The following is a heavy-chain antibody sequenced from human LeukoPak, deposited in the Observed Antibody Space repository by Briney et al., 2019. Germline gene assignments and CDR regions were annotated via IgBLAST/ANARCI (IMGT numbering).Heavy chain of an antibody. CDR2: IKQDGSDR. V-gene: IGHV3-7*03. D-gene: IGHD6-19*01. CDR1: GFTFRNYW. Sequence: GGSLRLSCAASGFTFRNYWMSWVRQVPGTGLEWVANIKQDGSDRNYVTSVRGRFTISRDNAESSLYLQMNSLRAEDTAVYYCVRNLAVAGTCFDSWGQGTLVTASS. CDR3: VRNLAVAGTCFDS. J-gene: IGHJ4*02.